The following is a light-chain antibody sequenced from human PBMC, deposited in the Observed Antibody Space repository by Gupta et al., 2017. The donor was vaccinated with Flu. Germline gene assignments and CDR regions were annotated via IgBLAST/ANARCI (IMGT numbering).Light chain of an antibody. V-gene: IGKV1-27*01. CDR1: QGISNY. CDR3: QKYKSAPRT. Sequence: PSSLSASVGDRVTITCRASQGISNYLAWYQQKPGKVPKLLIYGASTGQSGIPSRFSGSGSGTDFTLTISSLQPEDVATYYCQKYKSAPRTFGQGTKVEIK. CDR2: GAS. J-gene: IGKJ1*01.